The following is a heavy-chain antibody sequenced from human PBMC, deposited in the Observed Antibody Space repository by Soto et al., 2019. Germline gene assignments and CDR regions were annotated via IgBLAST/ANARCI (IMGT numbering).Heavy chain of an antibody. V-gene: IGHV4-30-2*01. CDR2: IYHSGST. CDR3: AGSYEPYYYYGMDV. D-gene: IGHD5-12*01. J-gene: IGHJ6*02. Sequence: SETLSLTCAVSGGSISSGGYSWSWIRQPPGKGLEWIGYIYHSGSTYYNPSLKSLVTISVDRSKNQFSLKLSSVTAADTAVYYCAGSYEPYYYYGMDVWGQGTTVTVSS. CDR1: GGSISSGGYS.